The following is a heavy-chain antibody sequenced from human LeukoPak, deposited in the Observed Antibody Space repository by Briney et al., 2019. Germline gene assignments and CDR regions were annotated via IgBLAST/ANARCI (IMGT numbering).Heavy chain of an antibody. CDR1: GYTFTSYD. J-gene: IGHJ6*03. Sequence: ASVKVSCKASGYTFTSYDINWVRQATGQGLEWMGWMNPNCGNTGYAQKFQGRVTITRNTSISTAYMELSSLRSEDTAVYYCARGPPDVVVPAAMVSYYYYMDVWGKGTTVTVSS. CDR3: ARGPPDVVVPAAMVSYYYYMDV. D-gene: IGHD2-2*01. CDR2: MNPNCGNT. V-gene: IGHV1-8*03.